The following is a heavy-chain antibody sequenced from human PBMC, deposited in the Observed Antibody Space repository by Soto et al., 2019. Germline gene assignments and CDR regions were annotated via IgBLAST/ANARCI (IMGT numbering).Heavy chain of an antibody. CDR3: ARGVSAAAGLNWFDP. D-gene: IGHD6-13*01. CDR2: IYYSGST. Sequence: QVQLQESGPGLVKPSQTLSLTCTVSGGSISSGGYYWSWIRQHPGKGLEWIGYIYYSGSTYYNTSLKSRVTISVDTSKNQFSLKLSSVTAADTAVYYCARGVSAAAGLNWFDPWGQGTLVTVSS. CDR1: GGSISSGGYY. V-gene: IGHV4-31*03. J-gene: IGHJ5*02.